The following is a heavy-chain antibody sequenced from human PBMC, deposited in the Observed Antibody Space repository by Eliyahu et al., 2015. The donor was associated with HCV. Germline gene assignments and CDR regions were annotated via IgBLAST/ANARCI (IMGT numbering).Heavy chain of an antibody. CDR1: GGXISSSSYY. CDR2: IYYSGST. D-gene: IGHD2-15*01. V-gene: IGHV4-39*01. Sequence: QLQLQESGPGLVKPSETLSLTCTVSGGXISSSSYYWGWIRQPPGKGLEWIGSIYYSGSTYYNPSLKSRVTISVDTSKNQFSLKLSSVTAADTAVYYCARGIIAATSSQYFDYWGQGTLVTVSS. CDR3: ARGIIAATSSQYFDY. J-gene: IGHJ4*02.